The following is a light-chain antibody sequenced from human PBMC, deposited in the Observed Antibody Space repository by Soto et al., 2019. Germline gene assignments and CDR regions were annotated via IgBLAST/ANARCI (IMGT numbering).Light chain of an antibody. CDR3: QQYNSHPYT. J-gene: IGKJ2*01. V-gene: IGKV1-5*03. Sequence: DLQMTQSPSSLSAAVGDRVTITCRASQSIARFLNWYQQKPGEVPKLLIYKASTLESGVPSRFSGSGSGTDFTLTISSMQPDDFATYYCQQYNSHPYTFGQGTKLEIK. CDR1: QSIARF. CDR2: KAS.